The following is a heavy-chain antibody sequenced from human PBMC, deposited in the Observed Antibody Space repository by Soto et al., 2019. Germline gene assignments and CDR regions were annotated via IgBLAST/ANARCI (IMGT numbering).Heavy chain of an antibody. CDR1: GYTFTSYG. CDR2: ISAYNGNT. V-gene: IGHV1-18*01. D-gene: IGHD3-10*01. CDR3: ARDRKYYYGSGSRSYYFDY. Sequence: ASVKVSCKASGYTFTSYGISWVRQAPGQGLEWMGWISAYNGNTNYAQKVQGRVTMTTDTSTRTVYMELRSLRSDDTAVYSCARDRKYYYGSGSRSYYFDYWGQGTLVTVSS. J-gene: IGHJ4*02.